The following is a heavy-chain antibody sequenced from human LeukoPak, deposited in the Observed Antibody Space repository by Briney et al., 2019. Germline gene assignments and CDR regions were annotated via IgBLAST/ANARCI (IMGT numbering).Heavy chain of an antibody. CDR2: ITTGGPNT. J-gene: IGHJ4*02. CDR1: GFTFSSYT. CDR3: AKDGGLWVSAHWGDS. Sequence: GGSLRLSCTASGFTFSSYTMSWVRQAPGKGLKWVSTITTGGPNTYYADSVKGRFTVSRDDSKNTLYLQMNSLRAEDTAVYYCAKDGGLWVSAHWGDSWGRGTLVAVSS. V-gene: IGHV3-23*01. D-gene: IGHD7-27*01.